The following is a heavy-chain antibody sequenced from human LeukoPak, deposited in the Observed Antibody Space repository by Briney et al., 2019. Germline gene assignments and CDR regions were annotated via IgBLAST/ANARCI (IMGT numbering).Heavy chain of an antibody. J-gene: IGHJ4*02. CDR3: AGMHYYGSGSYFRL. CDR2: IYYSGST. V-gene: IGHV4-59*01. CDR1: GVSISSYY. Sequence: SETLSLTCTVSGVSISSYYWSWIRQPPGKGLEWIGYIYYSGSTNYNPSLKSRVTISVDTSKNQFSLKLSSVTAADTAVYYCAGMHYYGSGSYFRLWGQGTLVTVSS. D-gene: IGHD3-10*01.